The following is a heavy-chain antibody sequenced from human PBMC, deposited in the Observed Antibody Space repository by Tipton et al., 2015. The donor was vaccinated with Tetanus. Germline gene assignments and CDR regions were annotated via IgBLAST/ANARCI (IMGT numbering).Heavy chain of an antibody. CDR3: ARDRGDFIYSGMDV. D-gene: IGHD2-21*01. V-gene: IGHV1-2*02. CDR2: IDPNSGGT. Sequence: QLVQSGAEVKKPGASVKVSCKASGYTFTGYYMYWVRQAPGQGLEWMEWIDPNSGGTVYAQKLQGRVTMTRDTSISTAYMELRSLRSDDTAVFYCARDRGDFIYSGMDVWGPGTTVPVS. CDR1: GYTFTGYY. J-gene: IGHJ6*02.